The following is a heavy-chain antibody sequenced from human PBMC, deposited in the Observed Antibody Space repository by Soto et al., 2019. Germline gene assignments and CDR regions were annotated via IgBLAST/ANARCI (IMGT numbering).Heavy chain of an antibody. CDR3: ARDRFSSSWD. CDR2: INSDGSTT. J-gene: IGHJ4*02. CDR1: GFTFSNYW. Sequence: QPGGSLRLSCAASGFTFSNYWMRWVRQAPGKGLVWVSHINSDGSTTSYADSVKGRFTISRDNAKNTLYLQMNSLRAEDTAVYYCARDRFSSSWDWGQGTLVTVSS. D-gene: IGHD6-13*01. V-gene: IGHV3-74*01.